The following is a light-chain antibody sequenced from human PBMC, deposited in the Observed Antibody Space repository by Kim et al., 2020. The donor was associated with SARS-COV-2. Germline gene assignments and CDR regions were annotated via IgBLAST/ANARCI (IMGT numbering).Light chain of an antibody. V-gene: IGKV1-5*01. J-gene: IGKJ1*01. CDR2: ESS. CDR1: QSVGLW. Sequence: PASVGDTVTISRRASQSVGLWLAWYQQKPGQVPKLLMDESSELHPGVPSRFGGGGSGTHFTLTITSLQHSDFAVYYCQQYGTHSTFGPGTKVDIK. CDR3: QQYGTHST.